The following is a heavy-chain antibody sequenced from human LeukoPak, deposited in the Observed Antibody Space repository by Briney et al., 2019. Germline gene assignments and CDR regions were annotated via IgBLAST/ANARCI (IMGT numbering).Heavy chain of an antibody. Sequence: SETLSLTCTVSGGSISSYYWSWIRQPPGKGLEWIGYFYYSGSTNYNPSLKSRVTISVDTSKNQFSLKLSSVTAADTALYYCTRGNSFGYYFDSWGQGSLATVSS. D-gene: IGHD3-10*01. V-gene: IGHV4-59*01. CDR3: TRGNSFGYYFDS. CDR1: GGSISSYY. J-gene: IGHJ4*02. CDR2: FYYSGST.